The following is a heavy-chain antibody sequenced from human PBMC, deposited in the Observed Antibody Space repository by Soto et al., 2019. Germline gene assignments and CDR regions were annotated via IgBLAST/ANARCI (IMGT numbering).Heavy chain of an antibody. CDR3: AKQSHPSANNWNYVVGWFDP. V-gene: IGHV3-9*01. D-gene: IGHD1-7*01. J-gene: IGHJ5*02. CDR2: ISWNSGSI. Sequence: GGSLRLSCAASGFTFDDYAMHWVRQAPGKGLEWVSGISWNSGSIGYADSVKGRFTISRDNAKNSLYLQMNSLRAEDTALYYCAKQSHPSANNWNYVVGWFDPWGQGTLVTVSS. CDR1: GFTFDDYA.